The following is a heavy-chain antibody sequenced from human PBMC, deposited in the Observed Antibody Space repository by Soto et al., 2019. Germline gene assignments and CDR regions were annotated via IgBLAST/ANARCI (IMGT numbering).Heavy chain of an antibody. V-gene: IGHV1-69*04. Sequence: ASVKVSCKASGYTFTSYGISWVRQAPGQGLEWMGRIIPIIGKANYAQKFQGRVTITADKSTSTAYMELSSLRSEDTAVYYCARDSNEKLRFLEWLSDAFDIWGQGTMVT. CDR2: IIPIIGKA. D-gene: IGHD3-3*01. CDR3: ARDSNEKLRFLEWLSDAFDI. CDR1: GYTFTSYG. J-gene: IGHJ3*02.